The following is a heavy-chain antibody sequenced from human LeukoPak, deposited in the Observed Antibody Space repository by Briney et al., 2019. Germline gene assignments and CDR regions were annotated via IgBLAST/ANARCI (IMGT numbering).Heavy chain of an antibody. V-gene: IGHV1-69*13. CDR2: IIPIFGTA. Sequence: ASVKVSCKASGGTFSSYAISWVRQAPGQGLEWMGGIIPIFGTANYAQKFQGRVTITADESTSTAYMELSSLRSEDTAVYYCAQGQYSSGRSPQYYFDYWGQGTLVTVSS. J-gene: IGHJ4*02. CDR3: AQGQYSSGRSPQYYFDY. D-gene: IGHD6-25*01. CDR1: GGTFSSYA.